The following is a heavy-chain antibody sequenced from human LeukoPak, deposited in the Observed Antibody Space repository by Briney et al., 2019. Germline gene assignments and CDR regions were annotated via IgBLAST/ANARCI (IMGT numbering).Heavy chain of an antibody. CDR3: AREALSGRYDY. Sequence: GRSLRLSCAASGFTFSTYNIHWVRQAPGKGLEWVAVKSFDGSNKFYADSVQGRFTISRDNSKNTLFLQMNSLRADDTAVYYCAREALSGRYDYWGQGTLVTVSS. CDR1: GFTFSTYN. CDR2: KSFDGSNK. D-gene: IGHD6-19*01. J-gene: IGHJ4*02. V-gene: IGHV3-30-3*01.